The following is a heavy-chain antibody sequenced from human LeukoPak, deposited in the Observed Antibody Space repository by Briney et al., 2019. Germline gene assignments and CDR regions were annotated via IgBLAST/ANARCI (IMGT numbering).Heavy chain of an antibody. CDR3: AKLGGYNVDSPIDY. J-gene: IGHJ4*02. Sequence: GGSLRLSCAASGFTFSSYAMSWVRQAPGKGLEWVSGIRGGSTYYADSVKGRFTISRDNSKNTLYLQMNSLRAEDTALYYCAKLGGYNVDSPIDYWGQGTLVTASS. CDR1: GFTFSSYA. CDR2: IRGGST. V-gene: IGHV3-23*01. D-gene: IGHD3-10*02.